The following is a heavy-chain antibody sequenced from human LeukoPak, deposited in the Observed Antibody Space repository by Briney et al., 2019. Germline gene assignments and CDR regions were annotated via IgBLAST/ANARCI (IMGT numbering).Heavy chain of an antibody. CDR1: GYTFTSYA. CDR2: MNPNSGNT. V-gene: IGHV1-8*01. J-gene: IGHJ4*02. Sequence: ASVNVSCKASGYTFTSYAINWVRQATGQGLEWMGWMNPNSGNTGYAQKFQGRVTMSRNTSISTAYMELSSLRSEDTAVYYCARGLYCSGGSCYGYYFDYWGQGALVTVSS. CDR3: ARGLYCSGGSCYGYYFDY. D-gene: IGHD2-15*01.